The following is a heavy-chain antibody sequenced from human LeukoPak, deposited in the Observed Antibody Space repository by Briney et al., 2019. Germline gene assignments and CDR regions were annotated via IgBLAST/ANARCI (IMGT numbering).Heavy chain of an antibody. D-gene: IGHD2-2*01. Sequence: SETLSLTCTISGGSISSRNYYCSWIRQPAGKGLEWIGRIYTSGSTNYNPSLKSRVTISVDTSKNQFSLKLSPVTAADTAVYYCARKGYCSSTSCYSRAYYYYYMDVWGKGTTVTVSS. CDR2: IYTSGST. CDR3: ARKGYCSSTSCYSRAYYYYYMDV. V-gene: IGHV4-61*02. CDR1: GGSISSRNYY. J-gene: IGHJ6*03.